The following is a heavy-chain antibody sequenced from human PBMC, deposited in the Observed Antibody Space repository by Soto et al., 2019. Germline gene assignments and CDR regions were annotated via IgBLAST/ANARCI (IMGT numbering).Heavy chain of an antibody. CDR3: ARLVQGTQDDWFDP. D-gene: IGHD3-10*01. J-gene: IGHJ5*02. CDR1: GYTFTSYG. Sequence: ASVKVSCKASGYTFTSYGISWVRQAPGQGLEWMGWISAYNGNTNYAQKLQGRVTMTTDTSTITAYMELRSLRSDDTAVYYCARLVQGTQDDWFDPWGQVHMVTVSS. CDR2: ISAYNGNT. V-gene: IGHV1-18*04.